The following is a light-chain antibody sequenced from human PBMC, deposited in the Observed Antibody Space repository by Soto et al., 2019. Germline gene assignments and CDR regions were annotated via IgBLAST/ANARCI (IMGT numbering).Light chain of an antibody. J-gene: IGLJ1*01. V-gene: IGLV1-44*01. CDR2: SNS. CDR3: AAWDDTRNGHV. CDR1: SSNIGTNT. Sequence: QSVLTQAPSASGTPGQRVTISCSGSSSNIGTNTVNWYQQFPGAAPKLVIYSNSHRPSGVPDRFSGSKSGTSASLAISGLQSEDEDDYYCAAWDDTRNGHVFGTGTKVTVL.